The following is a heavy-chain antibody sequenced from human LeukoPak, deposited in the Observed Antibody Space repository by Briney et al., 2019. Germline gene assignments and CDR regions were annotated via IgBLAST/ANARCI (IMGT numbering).Heavy chain of an antibody. V-gene: IGHV3-43*01. CDR2: AGWAGGTT. J-gene: IGHJ4*02. CDR1: GFNFDRYT. Sequence: GGSLRLSCATSGFNFDRYTIHWVRQAPGKGLEWASLAGWAGGTTYYSDSVRGRFTISRDGGKNSVYLQMNSLTTDDTAFYFCAKELDTMFFDYWGQGALVTVSS. D-gene: IGHD5-18*01. CDR3: AKELDTMFFDY.